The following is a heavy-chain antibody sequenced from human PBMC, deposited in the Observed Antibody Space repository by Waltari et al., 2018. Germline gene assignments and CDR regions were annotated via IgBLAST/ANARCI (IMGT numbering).Heavy chain of an antibody. CDR1: GGSISSYY. J-gene: IGHJ6*02. CDR3: ARDERSWNYSGMDV. V-gene: IGHV4-59*01. CDR2: IYYSGST. D-gene: IGHD1-1*01. Sequence: QVQLQESGPGLVKPSETLSLTCTVSGGSISSYYWSWIRQPPGKGLEWIGYIYYSGSTNYNPSLKSRVTISVDTSKNQFSLKLSSVTAADTAVYYCARDERSWNYSGMDVWGQGTTVTVSS.